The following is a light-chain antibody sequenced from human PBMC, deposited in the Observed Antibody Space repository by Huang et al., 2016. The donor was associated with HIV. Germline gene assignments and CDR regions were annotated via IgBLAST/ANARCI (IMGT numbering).Light chain of an antibody. Sequence: SVSASVGDRVTITCRASQGISSRLAWYQQKPGKAPHLLMYDASSLQSGVPSRFSGSGSGTEFTLNISSLQPEDFATYYCLQPYSFPRALTCGGGTNVDLK. CDR2: DAS. V-gene: IGKV1-12*01. CDR1: QGISSR. CDR3: LQPYSFPRALT. J-gene: IGKJ4*01.